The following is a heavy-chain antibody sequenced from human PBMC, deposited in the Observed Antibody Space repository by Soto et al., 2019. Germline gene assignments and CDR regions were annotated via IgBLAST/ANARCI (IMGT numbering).Heavy chain of an antibody. V-gene: IGHV1-69*06. CDR1: GGSFSTNP. J-gene: IGHJ4*02. CDR3: ARRHSGGFFRFVDS. Sequence: QVQLLQSGTEVKKPGSSVKVSCKASGGSFSTNPISWVRQAPGQGLEWMGGTGPGTGPGNHAQKFQGRLTVTADKSRSTVYMELTNLSSEDTAVYYCARRHSGGFFRFVDSWGQGTLVTVSS. CDR2: TGPGTGPG. D-gene: IGHD2-15*01.